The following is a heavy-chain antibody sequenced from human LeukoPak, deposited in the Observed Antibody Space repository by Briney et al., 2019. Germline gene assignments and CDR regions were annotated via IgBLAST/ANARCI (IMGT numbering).Heavy chain of an antibody. J-gene: IGHJ4*02. V-gene: IGHV3-74*01. CDR3: ARGYSSGYRIDY. CDR2: INGDGTNT. Sequence: GGSLRLSCAASGFTFRNYWMHWVRQAPGKGLVWVSRINGDGTNTSYADSVKGRFTISRDNAKNTLYLQMNSLRAEDTAAYYCARGYSSGYRIDYWGQGTLVTVSS. D-gene: IGHD3-22*01. CDR1: GFTFRNYW.